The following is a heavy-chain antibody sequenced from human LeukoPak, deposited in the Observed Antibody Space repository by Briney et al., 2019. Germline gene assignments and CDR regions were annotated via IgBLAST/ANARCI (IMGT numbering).Heavy chain of an antibody. CDR2: IKSKTDGGTT. Sequence: GGSLRLSCAASGFTFSNAWMSWVRQAPGKGLEWVGRIKSKTDGGTTDYAAPVKCRFTISRDDTKNTLYLQMNSLKTEDTAVSYCTTDALTGYSTNCFDYWGQGTLVTVSS. V-gene: IGHV3-15*01. J-gene: IGHJ4*02. CDR1: GFTFSNAW. CDR3: TTDALTGYSTNCFDY. D-gene: IGHD6-13*01.